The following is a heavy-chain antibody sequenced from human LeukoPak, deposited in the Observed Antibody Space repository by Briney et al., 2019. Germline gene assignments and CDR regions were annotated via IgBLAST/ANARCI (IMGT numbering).Heavy chain of an antibody. Sequence: GGSLRLSCAASGFTFSSYGMHLVRQAPGKGLEWVAFIRYDGSNKYYADSVKGRFTISRDNSKNTLYMQMNSLRAEDTAVYYCASHDPYYDILTGYVTDYWGQGTLVTVSS. J-gene: IGHJ4*02. V-gene: IGHV3-30*02. CDR2: IRYDGSNK. CDR1: GFTFSSYG. D-gene: IGHD3-9*01. CDR3: ASHDPYYDILTGYVTDY.